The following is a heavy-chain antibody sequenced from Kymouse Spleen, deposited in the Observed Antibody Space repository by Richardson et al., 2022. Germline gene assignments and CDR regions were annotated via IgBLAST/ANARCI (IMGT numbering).Heavy chain of an antibody. V-gene: IGHV3-33*01. J-gene: IGHJ6*02. D-gene: IGHD1-26*01. CDR1: GFTFSSYG. CDR2: IWYDGSNK. Sequence: QVQLVESGGGVVQPGRSLRLSCAASGFTFSSYGMHWVRQAPGKGLEWVAVIWYDGSNKYYADSVKGRFTISRDNSKNTLYLQMNSLRAEDTAVYYCAREINHSGSYGYYYYGMDVWGQGTTVTVSS. CDR3: AREINHSGSYGYYYYGMDV.